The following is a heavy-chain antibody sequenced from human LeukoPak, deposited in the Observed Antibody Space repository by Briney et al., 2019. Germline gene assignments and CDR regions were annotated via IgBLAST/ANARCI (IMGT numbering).Heavy chain of an antibody. CDR1: GYTFTNYA. Sequence: ASVKVSCKASGYTFTNYAMNWVRQAPGQGLEWMGWISAYNGNTNYAQKLQGRVTMTTDTSTSTAYMELRSLRSDDTAVYYCAREKVKTAMVTSPRKYYYYMDVWGKGTTVTVSS. CDR3: AREKVKTAMVTSPRKYYYYMDV. J-gene: IGHJ6*03. D-gene: IGHD5-18*01. CDR2: ISAYNGNT. V-gene: IGHV1-18*01.